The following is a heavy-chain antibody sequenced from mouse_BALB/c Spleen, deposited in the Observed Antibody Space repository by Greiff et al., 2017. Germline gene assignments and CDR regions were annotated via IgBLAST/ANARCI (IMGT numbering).Heavy chain of an antibody. Sequence: VKLVESGAELMKPGASVTISCKATGYTFSSYWIEWVKQRPGHGLEWIGEILPGSGSTNYNEKFKGKATFTADTSSNTAYMQLSSLTSEDSAVYYCARGEIRIITTATSAMDYWGQGTSVTVSS. J-gene: IGHJ4*01. CDR3: ARGEIRIITTATSAMDY. D-gene: IGHD1-2*01. V-gene: IGHV1-9*01. CDR2: ILPGSGST. CDR1: GYTFSSYW.